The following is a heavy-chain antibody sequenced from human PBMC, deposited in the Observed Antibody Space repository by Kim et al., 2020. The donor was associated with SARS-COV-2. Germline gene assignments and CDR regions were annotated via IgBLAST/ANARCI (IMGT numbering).Heavy chain of an antibody. D-gene: IGHD6-6*01. CDR3: ARHRANIAAPSRAAAPPDY. J-gene: IGHJ4*02. CDR2: IYYSGST. V-gene: IGHV4-39*01. CDR1: GGSISSSSYY. Sequence: SETLSLTCTVSGGSISSSSYYWGWIRQPPGKGLEWIGSIYYSGSTYYNPSLKSRVTISVDTSKNQFSLKLSSVTAADTAVYYCARHRANIAAPSRAAAPPDYWGQGTLVTVSS.